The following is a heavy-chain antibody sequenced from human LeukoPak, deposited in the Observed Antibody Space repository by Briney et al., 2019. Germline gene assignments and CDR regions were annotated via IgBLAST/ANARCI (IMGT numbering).Heavy chain of an antibody. CDR3: AKDRGSGWPQFDY. V-gene: IGHV3-23*01. CDR2: ISGRGGST. D-gene: IGHD6-19*01. CDR1: GFSFSSYA. J-gene: IGHJ4*02. Sequence: PGGSLRLSCAASGFSFSSYAMSWVRQAPGKGLEWVAAISGRGGSTYYAESVKGRFTIYRDNSKNTLYLQMNSLRAEDTAVYYCAKDRGSGWPQFDYWGQGTLVTVSS.